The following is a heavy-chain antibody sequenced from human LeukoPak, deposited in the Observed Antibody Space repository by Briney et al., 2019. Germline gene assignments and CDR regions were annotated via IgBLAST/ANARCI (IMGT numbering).Heavy chain of an antibody. CDR2: INHSGST. V-gene: IGHV4-34*01. CDR3: ARSAYSSSWYYFDY. CDR1: GGSFSGYY. D-gene: IGHD6-13*01. Sequence: SETLSLTCAVYGGSFSGYYWSWIRQPPGKGLEWIGEINHSGSTNYNLSLKSRVTISVDTSKNQFSLKLSSVTAADTAVYYCARSAYSSSWYYFDYWGQGTLVTVSS. J-gene: IGHJ4*02.